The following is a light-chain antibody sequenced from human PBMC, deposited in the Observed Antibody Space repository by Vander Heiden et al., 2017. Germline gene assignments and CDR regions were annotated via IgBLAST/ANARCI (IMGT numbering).Light chain of an antibody. Sequence: KMTQSPSTLSASVGDRVTITCHASEDISNYLNGYQQKPGKAPKLLIYDAYNLETGVPSRFRGSGSGTDFTFTISSLQPEDIATYYCQQYDNLPRTFGGGTKVEIK. CDR1: EDISNY. CDR3: QQYDNLPRT. V-gene: IGKV1-33*01. J-gene: IGKJ4*02. CDR2: DAY.